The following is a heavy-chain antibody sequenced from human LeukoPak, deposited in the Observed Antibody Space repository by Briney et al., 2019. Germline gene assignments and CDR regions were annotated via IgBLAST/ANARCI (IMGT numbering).Heavy chain of an antibody. V-gene: IGHV3-23*01. J-gene: IGHJ4*02. CDR2: ITGGGIGT. Sequence: GGSLSLTCASYGFTFNNYAMTWVRQAPGKGLEWVSGITGGGIGTYYADSLRGRFTISRDNSKNTLDLQMNTLRAEDTAVYYCARMDGSDSSGYYPLFAHWGQGTLVTVSS. CDR3: ARMDGSDSSGYYPLFAH. D-gene: IGHD3-22*01. CDR1: GFTFNNYA.